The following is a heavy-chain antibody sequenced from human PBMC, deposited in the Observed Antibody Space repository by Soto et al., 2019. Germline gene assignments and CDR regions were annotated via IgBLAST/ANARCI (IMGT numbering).Heavy chain of an antibody. CDR3: ARVTRARSYFSFDFDY. CDR2: IYYSGST. V-gene: IGHV4-31*03. D-gene: IGHD1-1*01. CDR1: GGSISSGGYY. J-gene: IGHJ4*02. Sequence: PSETLSLTCTVSGGSISSGGYYWSWIRQHPGKGLEWIGYIYYSGSTYYNPSLKSRVTISVDTPKNQFSLKLSSVTAADTAVYYCARVTRARSYFSFDFDYWGQGTLVTVSS.